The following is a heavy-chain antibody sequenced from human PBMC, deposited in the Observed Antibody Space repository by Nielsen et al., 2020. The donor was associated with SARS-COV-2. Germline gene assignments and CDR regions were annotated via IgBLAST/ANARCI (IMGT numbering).Heavy chain of an antibody. J-gene: IGHJ5*02. CDR3: ARGRGVLLWFGELSWFDP. D-gene: IGHD3-10*01. V-gene: IGHV4-34*01. CDR2: INHSGST. CDR1: GGSFSGYY. Sequence: GSLRLSCAVYGGSFSGYYWSWIRQPPGKGLEWIGEINHSGSTNYNPSLKSRVTISVDTSKNQFSLKLSSVTAADTAVYYCARGRGVLLWFGELSWFDPWGQGTLVTVSS.